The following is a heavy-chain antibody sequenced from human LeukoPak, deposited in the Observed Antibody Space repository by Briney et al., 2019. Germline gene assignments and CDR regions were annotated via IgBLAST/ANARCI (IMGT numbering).Heavy chain of an antibody. V-gene: IGHV4-34*01. CDR2: INHSGST. CDR3: ARAMMTSSPDY. CDR1: GGSFSSYY. J-gene: IGHJ4*02. Sequence: PSETLSLTCAVYGGSFSSYYWSWIRQPPGKGLEWIGEINHSGSTNYNPSLKSRVTISVDTSKNQFSLKLSSVTAADTAVYYCARAMMTSSPDYWGQGTRVTVSS. D-gene: IGHD6-6*01.